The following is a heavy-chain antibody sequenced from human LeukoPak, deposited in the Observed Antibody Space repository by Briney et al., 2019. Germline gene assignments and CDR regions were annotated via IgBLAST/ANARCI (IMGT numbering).Heavy chain of an antibody. CDR3: ARAPGRARDY. J-gene: IGHJ4*02. Sequence: GGSLRLSCAASGFTVSCNYMSWLRQAPGKGLEGVSVIYSGGTTYYADSVKGRFTISRDNSKNTLYLQMNSLRAEDTAVYYCARAPGRARDYWGQGTLVTVSS. CDR1: GFTVSCNY. D-gene: IGHD1-14*01. CDR2: IYSGGTT. V-gene: IGHV3-66*01.